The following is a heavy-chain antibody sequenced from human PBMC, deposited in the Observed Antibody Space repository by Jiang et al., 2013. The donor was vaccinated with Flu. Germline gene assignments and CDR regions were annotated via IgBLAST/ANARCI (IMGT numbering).Heavy chain of an antibody. V-gene: IGHV4-59*01. J-gene: IGHJ6*04. CDR1: GGSISGYY. CDR3: ARACEGSNCYGTHTYYYFGMDV. D-gene: IGHD2-2*01. Sequence: GSGLVKPSETLSLTCTVSGGSISGYYWSWIRQPPGKGLELIGYIYYSGTTNYNPSLKSRVTISLDTSKNQFSLKLRSVTAADTAVYYCARACEGSNCYGTHTYYYFGMDVWGKGTTVTVSS. CDR2: IYYSGTT.